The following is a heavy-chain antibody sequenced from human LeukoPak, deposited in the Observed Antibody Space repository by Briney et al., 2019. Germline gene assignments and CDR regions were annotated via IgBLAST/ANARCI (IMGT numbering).Heavy chain of an antibody. J-gene: IGHJ3*02. D-gene: IGHD4-17*01. Sequence: SETLSLTCTVSGGSISTYYWSWIRQPPGKGLEWIGYIYYSGSTNYNPSLKSRVTISVDTSKNQFSLKLSSVTAPDTALYYCARHQVDYGDYVNAFDIWGQGTMVTVSS. CDR3: ARHQVDYGDYVNAFDI. CDR1: GGSISTYY. V-gene: IGHV4-59*08. CDR2: IYYSGST.